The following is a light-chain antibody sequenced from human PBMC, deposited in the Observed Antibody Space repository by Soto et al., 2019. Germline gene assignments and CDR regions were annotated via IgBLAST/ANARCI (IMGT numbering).Light chain of an antibody. Sequence: ETVLTQSPGTLSLSPGERATLSCRASQSISSVFLAWYQQKPGQAPRLLIYGASNRATGIPDRFSGSGSGTDFTLTISRVEPEDFAVYYCQQHGSSPPWTCGQGTKVEIK. CDR1: QSISSVF. CDR2: GAS. J-gene: IGKJ1*01. CDR3: QQHGSSPPWT. V-gene: IGKV3-20*01.